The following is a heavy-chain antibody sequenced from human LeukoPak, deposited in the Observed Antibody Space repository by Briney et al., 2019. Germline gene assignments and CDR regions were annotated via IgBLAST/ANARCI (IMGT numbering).Heavy chain of an antibody. Sequence: SVKVSCKASGYTFTGYYMHWVRQAPGQGLEWMGWINPNSGGTNYAQKFQGRVTMTRDTSISTAYMELSRLRSDDTAVYYCARDRTREGPSRGHAFDIWGQGTMVTVSS. CDR1: GYTFTGYY. V-gene: IGHV1-2*02. D-gene: IGHD1-1*01. CDR2: INPNSGGT. J-gene: IGHJ3*02. CDR3: ARDRTREGPSRGHAFDI.